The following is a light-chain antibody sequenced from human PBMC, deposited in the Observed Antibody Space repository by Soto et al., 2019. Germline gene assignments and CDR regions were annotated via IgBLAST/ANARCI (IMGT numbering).Light chain of an antibody. CDR3: CSYAGSSSPYV. Sequence: QSVLTQPASVSGSPGQSITISCTGTSSDVGSYNLVSWYQQHPGKAPKLMIYEGSKRPSGVSNRFSVSKSGNTASLTISGLQAEDEADYYCCSYAGSSSPYVFGTGTKVTGL. V-gene: IGLV2-23*01. CDR1: SSDVGSYNL. J-gene: IGLJ1*01. CDR2: EGS.